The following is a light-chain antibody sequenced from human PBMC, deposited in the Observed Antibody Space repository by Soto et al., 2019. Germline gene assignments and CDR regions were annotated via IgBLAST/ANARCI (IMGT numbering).Light chain of an antibody. CDR3: QHWTDYSWT. J-gene: IGKJ1*01. CDR2: KTS. V-gene: IGKV1-5*03. CDR1: QSVIMW. Sequence: DLQMTQSPSTLSASVGDRVTITCRASQSVIMWLAWYQQKPGKAPNLLIYKTSSLESGVPSRFSGSGSGTEFTLTISSLQPDDFATYYCQHWTDYSWTFGQGTKVEVK.